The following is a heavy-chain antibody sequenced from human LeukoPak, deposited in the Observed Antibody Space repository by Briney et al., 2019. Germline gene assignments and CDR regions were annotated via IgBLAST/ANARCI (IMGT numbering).Heavy chain of an antibody. D-gene: IGHD3-16*01. CDR1: GFTFSGYW. CDR3: ARWGGGFDY. J-gene: IGHJ4*02. CDR2: MKPDGSAR. Sequence: GGSLRLSCAASGFTFSGYWMSWVRQAPGKALEWVANMKPDGSARYYGDSVEGRFTISRDNAKNSLYLQMNSLRAEDTAVYYCARWGGGFDYWGQGTLVTVSS. V-gene: IGHV3-7*04.